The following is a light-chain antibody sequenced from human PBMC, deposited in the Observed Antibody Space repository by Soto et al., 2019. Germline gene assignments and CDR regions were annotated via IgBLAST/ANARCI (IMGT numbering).Light chain of an antibody. CDR1: QTISSW. V-gene: IGKV1-5*03. CDR3: QHYNIHSDA. Sequence: DIQMTQSPSTLSGSVGDRVTITCRASQTISSWLAWYQQKPGKAPKLLIYKASTLKSGVPSRFSGSGSGTEFTLTISSLQPDDFATSYGQHYNIHSDAFGHGSKV. CDR2: KAS. J-gene: IGKJ1*01.